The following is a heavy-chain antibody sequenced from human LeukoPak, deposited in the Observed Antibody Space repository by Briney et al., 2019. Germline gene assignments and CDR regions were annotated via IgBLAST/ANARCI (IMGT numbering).Heavy chain of an antibody. D-gene: IGHD3-9*01. CDR2: ISSSSYI. J-gene: IGHJ5*02. V-gene: IGHV3-21*01. CDR1: GFTFSSYS. CDR3: ARDLGGYFDWNKNWFDP. Sequence: GGSLRLSCAASGFTFSSYSMNWVRQAPGKGLEWVSSISSSSYIYYADSVKGRFTISRDNAKNSLYLQMNSLRAEDTAVYYCARDLGGYFDWNKNWFDPWGQGTLVTVSS.